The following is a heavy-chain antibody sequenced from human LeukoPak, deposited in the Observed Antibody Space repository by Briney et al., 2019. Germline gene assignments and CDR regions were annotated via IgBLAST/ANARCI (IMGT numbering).Heavy chain of an antibody. Sequence: GGSLRLSCAASGFTFSSYGMHWVRQAPGKGLEWVAVISYDGSNKYCADSVKGRFTISRDNSKNTLYLQMNSLRAEDTAVYYCAKDVAHSSGWQRDYWGQGTLVTVSS. CDR2: ISYDGSNK. CDR1: GFTFSSYG. J-gene: IGHJ4*02. V-gene: IGHV3-30*18. D-gene: IGHD6-19*01. CDR3: AKDVAHSSGWQRDY.